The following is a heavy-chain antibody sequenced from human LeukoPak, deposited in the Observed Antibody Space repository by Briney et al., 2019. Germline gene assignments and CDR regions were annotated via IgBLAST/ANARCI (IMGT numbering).Heavy chain of an antibody. CDR2: LCGSAGTT. CDR3: AKSGRGDCSGGTCINWFDP. D-gene: IGHD2-15*01. CDR1: GFSFSTYA. J-gene: IGHJ5*02. V-gene: IGHV3-23*01. Sequence: GGSLRLSCAASGFSFSTYAMIWVPQAPGKGLEWVSALCGSAGTTYYPDSVKGRFTISRDNSKNTLFLQINSLRADDTAVYYCAKSGRGDCSGGTCINWFDPWGQGTLVTVSS.